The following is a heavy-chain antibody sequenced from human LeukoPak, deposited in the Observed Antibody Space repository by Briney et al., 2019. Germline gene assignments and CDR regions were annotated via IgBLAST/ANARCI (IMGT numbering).Heavy chain of an antibody. Sequence: ASVKVSCKASGGTFSSYAISWVRQAPGQGLEWMGWISAYNGNTNYAQKLQGRVTMTTDTSTSTAYMELRSLRSDDTAVYYCARDYRYDSSGYYYAWSAYWGQGTLVTVSS. CDR2: ISAYNGNT. D-gene: IGHD3-22*01. CDR3: ARDYRYDSSGYYYAWSAY. V-gene: IGHV1-18*01. J-gene: IGHJ4*02. CDR1: GGTFSSYA.